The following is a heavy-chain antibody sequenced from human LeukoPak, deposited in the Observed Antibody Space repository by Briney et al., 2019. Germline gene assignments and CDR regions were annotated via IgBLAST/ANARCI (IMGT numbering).Heavy chain of an antibody. Sequence: PSAPLSLPSTVSGGSISSSSYYWGGIRQPPAKGLEWIGTIYYSGSTYYNPYLKSRVTISVDTSKNQFSLKLSSVTAADTAVSYCARHPMRVLSGRGYYYYYMDVWGQGTPVTVSS. D-gene: IGHD4/OR15-4a*01. V-gene: IGHV4-39*01. CDR2: IYYSGST. J-gene: IGHJ6*03. CDR1: GGSISSSSYY. CDR3: ARHPMRVLSGRGYYYYYMDV.